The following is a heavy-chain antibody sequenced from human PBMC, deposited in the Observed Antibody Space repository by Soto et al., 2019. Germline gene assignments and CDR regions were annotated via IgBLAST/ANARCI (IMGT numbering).Heavy chain of an antibody. D-gene: IGHD3-9*01. CDR3: VRDLGRYFRSGYMDL. J-gene: IGHJ6*03. V-gene: IGHV3-21*01. CDR1: GFAFNTFS. Sequence: EVHLVESGGGLVKPGGSPRLSCTASGFAFNTFSMNWVRQAPGKGLEWVSSINEDSTYIYYADSLRGRITISRDNAKDSLFLQMNSLRPDDTAVYYCVRDLGRYFRSGYMDLWGDGATVTVSS. CDR2: INEDSTYI.